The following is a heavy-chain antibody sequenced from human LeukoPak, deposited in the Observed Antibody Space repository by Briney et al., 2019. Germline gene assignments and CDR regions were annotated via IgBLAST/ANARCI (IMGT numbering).Heavy chain of an antibody. V-gene: IGHV1-2*02. CDR1: GYTFTDYY. CDR3: ASVYSGYDLAQLDY. CDR2: INPNSGGT. D-gene: IGHD5-12*01. Sequence: ASVKVSCKASGYTFTDYYIHWVRQAPGQGLEWMGWINPNSGGTNYAQKFQGRVTMTRVTFINTAYMEMSRLRSVDTAIYYCASVYSGYDLAQLDYWGQGTLVTVSS. J-gene: IGHJ4*02.